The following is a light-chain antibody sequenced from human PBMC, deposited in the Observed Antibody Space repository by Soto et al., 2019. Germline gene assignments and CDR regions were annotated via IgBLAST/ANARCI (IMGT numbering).Light chain of an antibody. CDR1: SSDVGGYDY. CDR2: DVS. CDR3: TSFAGTYIV. Sequence: QSALTQPPSASGSPGQSVAISCTGTSSDVGGYDYVSWYQQHPGKAPKLMIYDVSKRPSGVPDRFSGSKPGNTASLSVSGLQDEDEADNCCTSFAGTYIVFGTETKVTVL. V-gene: IGLV2-8*01. J-gene: IGLJ1*01.